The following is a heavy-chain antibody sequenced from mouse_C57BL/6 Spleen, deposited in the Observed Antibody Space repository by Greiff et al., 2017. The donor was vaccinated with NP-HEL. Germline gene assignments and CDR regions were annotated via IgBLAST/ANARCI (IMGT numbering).Heavy chain of an antibody. V-gene: IGHV1-55*01. CDR1: GYTFTSYW. CDR2: IYPGSGST. J-gene: IGHJ1*03. D-gene: IGHD1-1*01. CDR3: ARGYCGSSYRYVDV. Sequence: QVQLQQPGAELVKPGASVKMSCKASGYTFTSYWITWVKQRPGQGLEWIGDIYPGSGSTNYNEKFKSKATLTVDTSSSTAYMQLSSLTSEDSAVYYCARGYCGSSYRYVDVWGTGTTVTVSS.